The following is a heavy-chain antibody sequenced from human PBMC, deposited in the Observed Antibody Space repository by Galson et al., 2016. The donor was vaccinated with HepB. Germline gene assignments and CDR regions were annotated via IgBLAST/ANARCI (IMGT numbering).Heavy chain of an antibody. CDR3: AGSPHAVTSHNWFDP. J-gene: IGHJ5*02. CDR2: INQSGST. V-gene: IGHV4-34*01. CDR1: GGSFSGYY. Sequence: SETLSLACVVYGGSFSGYYWSWIRQPPGKGLEWIGEINQSGSTNYNPSLGSRVTISVDRSKNQFSLKLSSVTAADRAVYYCAGSPHAVTSHNWFDPWGQGTLVSVSA. D-gene: IGHD4-11*01.